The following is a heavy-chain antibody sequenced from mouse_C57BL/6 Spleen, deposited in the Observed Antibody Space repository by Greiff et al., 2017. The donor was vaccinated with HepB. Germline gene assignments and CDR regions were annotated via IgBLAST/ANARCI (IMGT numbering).Heavy chain of an antibody. J-gene: IGHJ1*03. D-gene: IGHD1-1*01. CDR3: ARPGVLRYFDV. CDR1: GYTFTSYW. Sequence: VQLQQPGAELVKPGASVKLSCKASGYTFTSYWMHWVKQRPGQGLEWIGMIHPNSGSTNYNEKFKSKATLTVDKSSSTAYMQLSSLTSEDSAVYYCARPGVLRYFDVWGTGTTVTVSS. V-gene: IGHV1-64*01. CDR2: IHPNSGST.